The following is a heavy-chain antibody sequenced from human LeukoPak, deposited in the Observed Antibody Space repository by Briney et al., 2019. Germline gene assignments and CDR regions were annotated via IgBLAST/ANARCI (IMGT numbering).Heavy chain of an antibody. CDR3: VKEQSSGSYRTADY. D-gene: IGHD3-10*01. CDR2: ISYDVKNQ. Sequence: GGSLRLSCAASGFTFSGRGMHWVRQAPGKGLEWVAVISYDVKNQYYADSVKGRFTISRDNSKNTLYLQMNSLRAEDTAVYFCVKEQSSGSYRTADYWGQGTPVTVSS. V-gene: IGHV3-30*18. CDR1: GFTFSGRG. J-gene: IGHJ4*02.